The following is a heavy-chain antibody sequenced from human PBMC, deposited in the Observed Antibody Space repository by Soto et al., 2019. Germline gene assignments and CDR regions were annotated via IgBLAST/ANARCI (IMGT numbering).Heavy chain of an antibody. Sequence: PSETLSLTCAVYGGSFSVYYWSCIRPPPGKGLEWIGEVNHSGSTNYNPSLKSRVTISVDTSKNQFSLKMSSVTAADTAVYYCASSPPSGYSSSWYEGREDYYYYYGMDGWGQGTTVTFS. J-gene: IGHJ6*02. CDR3: ASSPPSGYSSSWYEGREDYYYYYGMDG. D-gene: IGHD6-13*01. V-gene: IGHV4-34*01. CDR1: GGSFSVYY. CDR2: VNHSGST.